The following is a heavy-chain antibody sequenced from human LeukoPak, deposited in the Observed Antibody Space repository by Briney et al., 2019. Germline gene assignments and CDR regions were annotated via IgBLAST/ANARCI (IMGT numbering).Heavy chain of an antibody. CDR1: GGSISSSSYY. J-gene: IGHJ4*02. CDR3: ARELVVVTATLDY. D-gene: IGHD2-21*02. V-gene: IGHV4-39*02. Sequence: PSETLSLTCTVSGGSISSSSYYWGWIRQPPGKGLEWIGSIYYSGSTYYNPSLKSRVTISVDTSKNQFSLKLSSVTAADTAVYYCARELVVVTATLDYWGQGTLVTVSS. CDR2: IYYSGST.